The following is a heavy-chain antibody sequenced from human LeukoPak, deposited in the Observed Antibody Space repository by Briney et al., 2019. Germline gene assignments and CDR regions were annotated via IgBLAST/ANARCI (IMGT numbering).Heavy chain of an antibody. Sequence: GGSLRLSCAASGFTFSSYAMHWVRQAPGKGLEWVAVISYDGSNKYYADSVKGRFTISRDNSKNTLYLQMNSLRAEDTAVYYCARGSGNCGGDCYVYYFDYWGQGTLVTVSS. CDR1: GFTFSSYA. CDR3: ARGSGNCGGDCYVYYFDY. V-gene: IGHV3-30*04. J-gene: IGHJ4*02. CDR2: ISYDGSNK. D-gene: IGHD2-21*02.